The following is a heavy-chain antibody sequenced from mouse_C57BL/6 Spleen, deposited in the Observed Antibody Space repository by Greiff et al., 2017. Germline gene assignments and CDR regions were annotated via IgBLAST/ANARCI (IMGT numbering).Heavy chain of an antibody. V-gene: IGHV1-55*01. D-gene: IGHD1-1*01. CDR1: GYTFTSYW. CDR3: ARRVYGSSWGYAIDY. Sequence: VQLQQPGAELVKPGASVKMSCKASGYTFTSYWITWVKPRPGHGLEWIGDIYPGSGSTNYNEKFKSKATLTVDTSSRPAYMQLSSLTSAASAVSYCARRVYGSSWGYAIDYWGQGTSVTVSS. CDR2: IYPGSGST. J-gene: IGHJ4*01.